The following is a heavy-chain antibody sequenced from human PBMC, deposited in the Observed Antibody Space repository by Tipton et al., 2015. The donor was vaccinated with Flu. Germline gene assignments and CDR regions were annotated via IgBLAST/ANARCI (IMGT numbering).Heavy chain of an antibody. J-gene: IGHJ4*02. Sequence: TLSLTCTVSGGSISSSSHYWGWIRQAPGRGLEWVGSIYYTGYPYYNSSLKSRLAMSIDTSKKQFSLRLSSVTAADTAVYYCATISAVVPFDYWGQGKLVTVSS. D-gene: IGHD2-2*02. CDR2: IYYTGYP. CDR1: GGSISSSSHY. CDR3: ATISAVVPFDY. V-gene: IGHV4-39*07.